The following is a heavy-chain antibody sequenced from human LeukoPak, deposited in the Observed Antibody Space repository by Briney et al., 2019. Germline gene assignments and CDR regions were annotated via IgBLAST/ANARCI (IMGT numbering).Heavy chain of an antibody. CDR2: IYYSGST. CDR3: ARGYGSGSYGIGYYYYLDV. CDR1: GGSISSYY. Sequence: SETLSLTCTVSGGSISSYYWTWIRQPPGKGLEWIGYIYYSGSTNYNPSLKSRVTISVDTSKNQFSLKLSSVTAADTAVYYCARGYGSGSYGIGYYYYLDVWGKGTTVTISS. J-gene: IGHJ6*03. V-gene: IGHV4-59*01. D-gene: IGHD3-10*01.